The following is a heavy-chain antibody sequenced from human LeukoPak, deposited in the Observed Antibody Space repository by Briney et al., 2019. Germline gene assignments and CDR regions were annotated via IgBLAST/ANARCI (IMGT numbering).Heavy chain of an antibody. CDR2: IYSGGST. Sequence: GGSLRLSCAASGFTVSSNYMSWVRQAPGKGLEWVSVIYSGGSTYYADSVKGRFTISRDDAKNSLYLQMNSLRAEDTAVYYCASYIAAPDYWGQGTLVTVSS. CDR1: GFTVSSNY. V-gene: IGHV3-66*01. D-gene: IGHD6-6*01. J-gene: IGHJ4*02. CDR3: ASYIAAPDY.